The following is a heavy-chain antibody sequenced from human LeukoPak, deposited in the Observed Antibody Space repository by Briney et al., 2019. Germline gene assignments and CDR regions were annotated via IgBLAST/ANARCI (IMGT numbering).Heavy chain of an antibody. D-gene: IGHD1-26*01. CDR1: GDSISSYY. CDR2: ISYSGTT. V-gene: IGHV4-59*01. Sequence: SETLSLTCAVSGDSISSYYWSWLRQPPEKGLEWIGYISYSGTTNFNPSLQSRVTISVDTSKNQFSLNLSSVTAADTAVYYCAREVGARNWFDPWGQGTLVTVS. CDR3: AREVGARNWFDP. J-gene: IGHJ5*02.